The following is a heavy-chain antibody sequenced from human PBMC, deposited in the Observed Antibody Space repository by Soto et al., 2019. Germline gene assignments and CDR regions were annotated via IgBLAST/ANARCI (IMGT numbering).Heavy chain of an antibody. CDR2: INWNSGSI. J-gene: IGHJ1*01. CDR3: VKDESINWYSGHFRH. Sequence: EVQLVESGGGLVQPGRSLRLSCAASGFTFDDYAMHWVRQVSGKGLEWVSGINWNSGSIGYGDSVKCRFAISRDNAKNSLHLQMNSLSAADTAFYYCVKDESINWYSGHFRHWGQGTLVTVSS. D-gene: IGHD1-26*01. V-gene: IGHV3-9*01. CDR1: GFTFDDYA.